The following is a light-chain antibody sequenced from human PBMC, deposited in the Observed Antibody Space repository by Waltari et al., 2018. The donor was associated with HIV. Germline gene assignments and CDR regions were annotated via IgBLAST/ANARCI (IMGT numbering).Light chain of an antibody. CDR3: HQYYTTPWA. Sequence: DILMTQSPNSLAVSLGERATINCKASQSVLYNSNSKNYLSWYQQRPGQPPKLLIYWASTRESGVPDRFSGSASGTDFTLTISGLQAEDVAVYYCHQYYTTPWAFGQGTKVEIK. J-gene: IGKJ1*01. CDR2: WAS. V-gene: IGKV4-1*01. CDR1: QSVLYNSNSKNY.